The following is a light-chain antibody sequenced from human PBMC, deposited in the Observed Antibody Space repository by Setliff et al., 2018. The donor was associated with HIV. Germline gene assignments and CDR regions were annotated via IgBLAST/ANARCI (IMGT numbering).Light chain of an antibody. CDR1: SSDVGAYDC. CDR3: AAWDYSVNAYV. V-gene: IGLV2-11*01. J-gene: IGLJ1*01. Sequence: QSALAQPRSVSGSRGQSVTFSCTGASSDVGAYDCVSWYQQHPGKAPKLIIYGVSKRPSGVPARFSGPKSDTSASLAISGLQSEDEADYYCAAWDYSVNAYVFGTGTKVTVL. CDR2: GVS.